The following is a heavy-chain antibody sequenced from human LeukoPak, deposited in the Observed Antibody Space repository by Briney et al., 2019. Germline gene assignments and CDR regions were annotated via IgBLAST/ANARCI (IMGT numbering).Heavy chain of an antibody. CDR1: GGSISSYY. V-gene: IGHV4-59*12. J-gene: IGHJ6*03. D-gene: IGHD5-18*01. CDR2: IYYSGST. Sequence: SETLSLTCTVSGGSISSYYWSWIRQPPGKGLEWSGNIYYSGSTNYNPSLKSRVTISVDTSKNQFSLKLSSVTAADTAVYYCARGRVTYYYYYMDVWGKGTTVTVSS. CDR3: ARGRVTYYYYYMDV.